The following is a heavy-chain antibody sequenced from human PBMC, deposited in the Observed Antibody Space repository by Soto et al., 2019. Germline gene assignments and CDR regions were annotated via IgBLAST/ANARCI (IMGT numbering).Heavy chain of an antibody. CDR3: ARGRRGYSYHKTFDY. J-gene: IGHJ4*02. Sequence: PFETLSLTCAVYGGSFSGYYWSWIRQPPGKGLEWIGEINHSGSTNYNPSLKSRVTISVDTSKNQFSLKLSSVTAADTAVYYCARGRRGYSYHKTFDYWGQGTLVTVSS. CDR2: INHSGST. V-gene: IGHV4-34*01. CDR1: GGSFSGYY. D-gene: IGHD5-18*01.